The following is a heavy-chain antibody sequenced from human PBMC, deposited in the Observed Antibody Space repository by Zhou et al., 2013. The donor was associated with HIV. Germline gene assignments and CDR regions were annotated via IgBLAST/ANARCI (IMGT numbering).Heavy chain of an antibody. CDR1: GGTFSSYA. CDR3: AREVVYYGSGSHDY. Sequence: QVQLLQSGAEVKKPGSSVKVSCEASGGTFSSYAISWVRQAPGQGLEWMGIINPSGGSTSYAQKFQGRVTMTRDTSTSTVYMGLSSLRSEDTAVYYCAREVVYYGSGSHDYWGQGTLVTVSS. CDR2: INPSGGST. V-gene: IGHV1-46*01. J-gene: IGHJ4*02. D-gene: IGHD3-10*01.